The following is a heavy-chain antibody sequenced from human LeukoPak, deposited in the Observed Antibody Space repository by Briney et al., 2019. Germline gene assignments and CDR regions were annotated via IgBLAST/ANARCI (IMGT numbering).Heavy chain of an antibody. V-gene: IGHV3-33*06. CDR2: IWYDGSNK. CDR1: GFTFSSYG. D-gene: IGHD3-16*02. J-gene: IGHJ4*02. Sequence: GGSLRLSCAASGFTFSSYGMHWVRQAPGKGLEWVAVIWYDGSNKYYADSVKGRFTISRDNSKNTLYLQMNSLRAEDTAVYYCAKESGRGRLVELSPYFDYWGQGTLVTVSS. CDR3: AKESGRGRLVELSPYFDY.